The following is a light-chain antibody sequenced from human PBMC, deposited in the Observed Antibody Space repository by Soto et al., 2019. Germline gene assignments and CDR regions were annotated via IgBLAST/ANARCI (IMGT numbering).Light chain of an antibody. CDR2: EVS. CDR3: DSYTSSRAYV. CDR1: SSDVGGDTY. Sequence: QSALSQPASVSGSPGRSFTISCPGTSSDVGGDTYLSWYQQQAGKPPKLIIHEVSNRPSGVSNRFSGSKSGSTASLTISGLQAEDEADYYCDSYTSSRAYVFGIGTKVTVL. J-gene: IGLJ1*01. V-gene: IGLV2-14*01.